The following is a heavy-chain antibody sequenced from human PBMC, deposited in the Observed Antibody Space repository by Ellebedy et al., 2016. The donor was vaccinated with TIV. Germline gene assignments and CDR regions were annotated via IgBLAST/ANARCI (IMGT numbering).Heavy chain of an antibody. V-gene: IGHV3-7*01. Sequence: PGGSLRLSCIASGFSFRSYWMSWVRQAPGKGLEWVANIYQDGGVQYYVDSVKGRFTISRDNADNSLFLQMNSLRAEETAVYYCARRGSYGDYAVQINSWFDTWGRGTLVAVSS. D-gene: IGHD4-17*01. CDR2: IYQDGGVQ. J-gene: IGHJ5*02. CDR1: GFSFRSYW. CDR3: ARRGSYGDYAVQINSWFDT.